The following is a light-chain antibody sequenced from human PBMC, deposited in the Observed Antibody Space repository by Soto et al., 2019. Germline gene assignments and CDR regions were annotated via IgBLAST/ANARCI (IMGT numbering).Light chain of an antibody. V-gene: IGKV1D-12*01. J-gene: IGKJ4*01. CDR3: QQANSFPGA. CDR1: QGISSW. Sequence: DIQMTQSPSSASASVGDRVTITCRASQGISSWLVWYQQKPGKAPKLLIYAASSLQSGVPSRFSGSGSGTDFTLTISSLQPEDSATYYCQQANSFPGAFGGGTKVEIK. CDR2: AAS.